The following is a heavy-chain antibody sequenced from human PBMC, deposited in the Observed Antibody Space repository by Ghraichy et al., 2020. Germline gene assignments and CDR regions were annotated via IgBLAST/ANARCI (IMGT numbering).Heavy chain of an antibody. J-gene: IGHJ5*02. CDR3: ARDQVAYYGSGSYFISHWFDP. CDR2: IYYSGST. Sequence: SETLSLTCTVSGGSISSGDYYWSWIRQPPGKGLEWIGYIYYSGSTYYNPSLKSRVTISVDTSKNQFSLKLSSVTAADTAVYYCARDQVAYYGSGSYFISHWFDPWGQGTLVTVSS. V-gene: IGHV4-30-4*08. CDR1: GGSISSGDYY. D-gene: IGHD3-10*01.